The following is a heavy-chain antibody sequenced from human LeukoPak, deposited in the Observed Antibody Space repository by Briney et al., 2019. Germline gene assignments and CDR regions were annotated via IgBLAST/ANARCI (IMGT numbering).Heavy chain of an antibody. CDR1: GFTFSSYA. J-gene: IGHJ6*02. CDR3: ARARPWDSSRSYYFGMDV. D-gene: IGHD3-22*01. CDR2: IPGSGGAT. V-gene: IGHV3-23*01. Sequence: PGGSLRLSCEASGFTFSSYAIRWVHQAPGTGLEWVSSIPGSGGATYYADSVRGRFSISRDSSKNTVYLQMNSLRDEDTAVYYCARARPWDSSRSYYFGMDVWGHGTTVTVSS.